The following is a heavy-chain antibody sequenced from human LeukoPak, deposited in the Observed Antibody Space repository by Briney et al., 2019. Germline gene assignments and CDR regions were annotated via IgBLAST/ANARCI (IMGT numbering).Heavy chain of an antibody. Sequence: ASVKISCKASGYTFTDYYMHWVQQAPGKGLEWMGRVDPEDGETIYAEKFQGRVTISVDTSKNQFSLKLSSVTAADTAVYYCARDRTTDYFDYWGQGTLVTVSS. CDR3: ARDRTTDYFDY. CDR1: GYTFTDYY. D-gene: IGHD4-11*01. V-gene: IGHV1-69-2*01. J-gene: IGHJ4*02. CDR2: VDPEDGET.